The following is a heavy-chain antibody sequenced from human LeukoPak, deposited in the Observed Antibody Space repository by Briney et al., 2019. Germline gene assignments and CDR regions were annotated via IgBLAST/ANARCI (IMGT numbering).Heavy chain of an antibody. Sequence: GGSLRLSCAVSGITLSNYGMSWVRQAPGKGLEWVAGISDSGGRTNYADSVKGRFTISRDNPKNTLYLQMNSLRVDDTAVYYCVRDRGYSTFDYWGQGTLVIVSS. CDR3: VRDRGYSTFDY. V-gene: IGHV3-23*01. D-gene: IGHD4-23*01. CDR1: GITLSNYG. CDR2: ISDSGGRT. J-gene: IGHJ4*02.